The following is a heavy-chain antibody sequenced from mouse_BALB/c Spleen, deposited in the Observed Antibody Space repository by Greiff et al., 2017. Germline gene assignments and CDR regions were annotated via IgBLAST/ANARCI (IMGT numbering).Heavy chain of an antibody. CDR2: IYPGDGDT. CDR1: GYAFSSSW. CDR3: ARKGDYDVGGSDY. V-gene: IGHV1-82*01. Sequence: QVQLKESGPELVKPGASVKISCKASGYAFSSSWMNWVKQRPGQGLEWIGRIYPGDGDTNYNGKFKGKATLTADKSSSTAYMQLSSLTSVDSAVYFCARKGDYDVGGSDYWGQGTTLTVSS. J-gene: IGHJ2*01. D-gene: IGHD2-4*01.